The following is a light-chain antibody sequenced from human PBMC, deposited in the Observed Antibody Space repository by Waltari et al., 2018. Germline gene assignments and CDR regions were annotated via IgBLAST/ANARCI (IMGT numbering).Light chain of an antibody. CDR3: QHYLRLPVT. J-gene: IGKJ1*01. CDR2: AAS. CDR1: QSISRT. Sequence: EIVLTQSPGTLSLSPGERATLSCRASQSISRTLVWYQKKPGQAPRLLIYAASTRATGIPDRFSCSGSGTGFSLTISRLEPEDFAVYYCQHYLRLPVTFGQGTKVEIK. V-gene: IGKV3-20*01.